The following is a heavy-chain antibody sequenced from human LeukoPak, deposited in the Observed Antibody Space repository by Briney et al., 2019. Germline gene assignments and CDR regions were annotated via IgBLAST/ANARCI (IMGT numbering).Heavy chain of an antibody. D-gene: IGHD3-3*01. CDR2: MNPNCGNT. Sequence: ASVKVSCKASGYTFTSYDINWVRQATGQGLEWMGWMNPNCGNTGYAQKFQGRVTMTRNTSISTAYMELSSLRSEDTAVYYCARGDFWSGHYEVPVLNWGQGTLVTVSS. CDR1: GYTFTSYD. J-gene: IGHJ4*02. V-gene: IGHV1-8*01. CDR3: ARGDFWSGHYEVPVLN.